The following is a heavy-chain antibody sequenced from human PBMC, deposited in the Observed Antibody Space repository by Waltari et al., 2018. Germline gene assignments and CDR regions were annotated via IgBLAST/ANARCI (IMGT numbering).Heavy chain of an antibody. CDR2: ISSGITT. CDR3: ARDLGACSGGTCYLPGDY. D-gene: IGHD2-15*01. V-gene: IGHV3-48*02. Sequence: EVQLVESGGGLVQPGGSLRLSCEASGFTFSTFSMNWVRQAPGKGLEWVSNISSGITTYYADSVKGRFTISRDNAKNSLFLQMNSLRDEDTALYYCARDLGACSGGTCYLPGDYWGRGTLVTVSS. CDR1: GFTFSTFS. J-gene: IGHJ4*02.